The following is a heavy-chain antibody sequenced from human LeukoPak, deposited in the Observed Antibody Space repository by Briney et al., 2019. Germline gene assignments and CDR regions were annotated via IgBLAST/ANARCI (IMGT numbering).Heavy chain of an antibody. CDR3: ASAMIGVPDDAFDI. D-gene: IGHD3-22*01. Sequence: PSQTLSLTCTVSGGSISSGGYYWSWIRQHPGKGLEWIGYIYYSGSTYYNPSLKSRVTISVDTSKNQFSLKLSSVTAADTAVYYCASAMIGVPDDAFDIWGQGTMVTVSS. V-gene: IGHV4-31*03. J-gene: IGHJ3*02. CDR2: IYYSGST. CDR1: GGSISSGGYY.